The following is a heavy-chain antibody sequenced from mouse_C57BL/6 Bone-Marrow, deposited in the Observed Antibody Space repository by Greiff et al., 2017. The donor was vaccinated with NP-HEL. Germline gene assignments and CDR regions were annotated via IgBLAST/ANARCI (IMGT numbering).Heavy chain of an antibody. J-gene: IGHJ3*01. CDR3: ARDYGSSYGFAY. D-gene: IGHD1-1*01. CDR1: VYTFTSYD. V-gene: IGHV1-85*01. Sequence: SFHFSFKSSVYTFTSYDINWVKQRPGQGLEWIGWIYPRDGSTKYNEKFKGKATLTVDTSSSTAYMELHSLTSEDSAVYFCARDYGSSYGFAYWGQGTLVTVSA. CDR2: IYPRDGST.